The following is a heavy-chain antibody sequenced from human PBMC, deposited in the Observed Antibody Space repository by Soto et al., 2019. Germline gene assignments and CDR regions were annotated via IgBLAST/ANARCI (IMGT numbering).Heavy chain of an antibody. V-gene: IGHV4-39*01. Sequence: SETLSLTCTVSGGSVTSGSYYWSWIRQPPGKGLEWIGSIYYSGSTYYNPSLKSRVTISVDTSKNQFSLKLSSVTAADTAVYYCASNYYDSSGYWSYWYFDLWGRGTLVTVSS. CDR3: ASNYYDSSGYWSYWYFDL. J-gene: IGHJ2*01. CDR1: GGSVTSGSYY. D-gene: IGHD3-22*01. CDR2: IYYSGST.